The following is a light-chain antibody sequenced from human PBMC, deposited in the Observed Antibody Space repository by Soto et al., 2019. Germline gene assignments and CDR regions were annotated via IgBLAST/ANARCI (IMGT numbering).Light chain of an antibody. J-gene: IGKJ4*01. Sequence: EIVLTQSPGTLSLSPGERATLSCRASESVSSIAWYQQKPGQTPRLLIYGASSRATDIPDRFSGSGSGTDFTLTVSRLEPEDFAVYYCQQFSSYPLTFGGGTKVDIK. V-gene: IGKV3-20*01. CDR2: GAS. CDR1: ESVSS. CDR3: QQFSSYPLT.